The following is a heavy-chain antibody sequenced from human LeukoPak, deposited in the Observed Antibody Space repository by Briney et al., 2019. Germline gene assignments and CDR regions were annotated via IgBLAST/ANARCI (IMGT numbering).Heavy chain of an antibody. CDR3: AKELGGYCSSTSCSNYYYGMDV. Sequence: GGPLRLSCAASGFTFSSYAMSWVRQAPGKGLEWVSAISGSGGSTYYADSVKGRFTISRDNSKNTLYLQMNSLRAEDTAVYYCAKELGGYCSSTSCSNYYYGMDVWGQGTTVTVSS. V-gene: IGHV3-23*01. CDR1: GFTFSSYA. CDR2: ISGSGGST. J-gene: IGHJ6*02. D-gene: IGHD2-2*01.